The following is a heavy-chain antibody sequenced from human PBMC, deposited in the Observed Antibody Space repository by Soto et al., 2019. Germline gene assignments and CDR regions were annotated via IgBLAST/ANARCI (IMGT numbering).Heavy chain of an antibody. Sequence: PGGSLRLSCAASGLTVSSNYMSWVRQAPGKGLEWVSVIYSGGSTYYADSVKGRFTISRDNSKNTLYLQMNSLRAEDTAVYYCARGGPTGIPHYWGQGTLVTVSS. V-gene: IGHV3-53*01. CDR3: ARGGPTGIPHY. CDR2: IYSGGST. J-gene: IGHJ4*02. CDR1: GLTVSSNY. D-gene: IGHD1-1*01.